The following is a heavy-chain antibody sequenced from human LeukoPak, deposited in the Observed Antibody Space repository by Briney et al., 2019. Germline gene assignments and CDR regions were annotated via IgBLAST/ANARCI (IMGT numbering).Heavy chain of an antibody. D-gene: IGHD2-21*01. Sequence: SVKLSCNASAYIFTKYVVHWVRQAPGHWTEWMGWIKAGNGDTKYSQNFQDRLTITRDTSVSTVYMELSSLTSEDTALYYCARDDCGDTCYPGGYWGQGTLVTVSS. CDR3: ARDDCGDTCYPGGY. CDR1: AYIFTKYV. J-gene: IGHJ4*02. CDR2: IKAGNGDT. V-gene: IGHV1-3*01.